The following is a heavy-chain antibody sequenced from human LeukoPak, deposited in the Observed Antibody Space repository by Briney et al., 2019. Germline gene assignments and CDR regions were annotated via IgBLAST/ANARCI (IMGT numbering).Heavy chain of an antibody. V-gene: IGHV3-53*01. D-gene: IGHD3-22*01. CDR3: ARENSSGYYDY. CDR1: GFTVSSNY. J-gene: IGHJ4*02. Sequence: GGSLRLSCAASGFTVSSNYVSWVRQAPGKGLEWVSVIYSGGSTYYADSVKGRFTISRDNSKNTLYLQMNSLRAEDTAVYYCARENSSGYYDYWGQGTLVTVSS. CDR2: IYSGGST.